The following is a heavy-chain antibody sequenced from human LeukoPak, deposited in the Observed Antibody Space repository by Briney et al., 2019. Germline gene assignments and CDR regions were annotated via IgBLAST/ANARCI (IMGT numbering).Heavy chain of an antibody. CDR1: AFTFRAYG. CDR2: ISHDANNK. V-gene: IGHV3-30*18. Sequence: GGSLRLSCAASAFTFRAYGMHWVRQAPGKGLEWVAVISHDANNKYYADSVKGRFTISRDNSKNTLYLQVDSLRGEDTAVYYCAKDRHPARTDGYYFDYWGQGTLVSVSS. J-gene: IGHJ4*02. CDR3: AKDRHPARTDGYYFDY. D-gene: IGHD5-24*01.